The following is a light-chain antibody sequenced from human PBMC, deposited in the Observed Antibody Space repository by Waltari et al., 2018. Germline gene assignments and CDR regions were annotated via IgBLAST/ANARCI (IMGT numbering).Light chain of an antibody. CDR1: QNVLYSSNNKNY. CDR3: QQYYTTPWT. J-gene: IGKJ1*01. Sequence: DIVMTQSPGSLAVSLGERATINCKSSQNVLYSSNNKNYIAWYQQKSGQPPKLLIYWTSTRESGVPDRVSGSGSGTDFALTISSLQAEDGAVYYCQQYYTTPWTFGQGTKVEIK. CDR2: WTS. V-gene: IGKV4-1*01.